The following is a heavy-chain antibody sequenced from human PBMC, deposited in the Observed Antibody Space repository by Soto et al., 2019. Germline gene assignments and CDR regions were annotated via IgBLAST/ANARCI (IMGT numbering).Heavy chain of an antibody. V-gene: IGHV4-39*01. D-gene: IGHD1-26*01. CDR2: IYYNGGT. J-gene: IGHJ4*02. Sequence: TLSLTCTMNCFSIRSTIYYWGWIRQPPGKGLEWIGTIYYNGGTYYNPSLKSRVTISKDTSKNQFSLKLSSVTAADTAVFYCAVGSSGFYYIYWGQG. CDR3: AVGSSGFYYIY. CDR1: CFSIRSTIYY.